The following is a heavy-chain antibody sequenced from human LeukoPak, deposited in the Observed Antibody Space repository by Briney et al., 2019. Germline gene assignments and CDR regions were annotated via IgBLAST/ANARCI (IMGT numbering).Heavy chain of an antibody. D-gene: IGHD1-26*01. J-gene: IGHJ3*02. Sequence: ASVNVSCKASVYTFTSYGISWVRQAPGQGLEWMGWISAYNGNTNYAQKLQGRVTMTTDTSTSTAYMELRSLRSDDTAVYYCARNYGSYLAFDIWGQGTMVTVSS. CDR3: ARNYGSYLAFDI. CDR2: ISAYNGNT. CDR1: VYTFTSYG. V-gene: IGHV1-18*01.